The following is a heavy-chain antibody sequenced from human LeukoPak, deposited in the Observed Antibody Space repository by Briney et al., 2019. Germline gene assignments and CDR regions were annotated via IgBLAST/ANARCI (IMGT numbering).Heavy chain of an antibody. Sequence: GGSLRLSCAASGFTFSTYWMQWVRQAPGKGLAWVSGINSDGSSTRYADSVKGRFTISRDNAKNTLYLQMNSLRAEDTAVYYCAILTNYYDSGRYYSLPDFFDYWGQGTLVTVSS. CDR2: INSDGSST. J-gene: IGHJ4*02. D-gene: IGHD3-22*01. CDR1: GFTFSTYW. V-gene: IGHV3-74*01. CDR3: AILTNYYDSGRYYSLPDFFDY.